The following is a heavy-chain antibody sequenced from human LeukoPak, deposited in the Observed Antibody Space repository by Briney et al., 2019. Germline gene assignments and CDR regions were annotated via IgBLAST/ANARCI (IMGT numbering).Heavy chain of an antibody. CDR2: ISGSGGST. CDR3: AKVSPPHCSSTSCDV. CDR1: GFTFSSYA. V-gene: IGHV3-23*01. Sequence: GGSLRLSCAASGFTFSSYAMSWVRQAPGKGLEWVSAISGSGGSTYYADSVKGRFTISRDNSKNTLYLQMNSLGAEDTAVYYCAKVSPPHCSSTSCDVWGQGTTVTVSS. D-gene: IGHD2-2*01. J-gene: IGHJ6*02.